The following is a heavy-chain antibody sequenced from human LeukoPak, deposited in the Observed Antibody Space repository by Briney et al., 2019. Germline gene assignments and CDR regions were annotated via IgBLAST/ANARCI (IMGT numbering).Heavy chain of an antibody. CDR2: INPNSGGT. CDR3: ARRAGAYSHPYDY. CDR1: GYTFTGYY. V-gene: IGHV1-2*02. D-gene: IGHD4/OR15-4a*01. Sequence: ASVKVSCKASGYTFTGYYMHWVRQAPGQGLEWMGWINPNSGGTNYAQKFQGRVTMTTDTSMSTAYMELSRLTSDDTAVYYCARRAGAYSHPYDYWGQGTLVTVSS. J-gene: IGHJ4*02.